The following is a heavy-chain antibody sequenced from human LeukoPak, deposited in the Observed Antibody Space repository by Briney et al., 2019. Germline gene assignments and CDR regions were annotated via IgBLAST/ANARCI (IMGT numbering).Heavy chain of an antibody. V-gene: IGHV3-23*01. CDR1: GFTFTTYA. CDR2: ISGTGGCT. CDR3: AKGAYFDFWSGYYTHF. D-gene: IGHD3-3*01. Sequence: PGGSLRLSCAASGFTFTTYAMSWVRQAPGKGLEWVSLISGTGGCTYYADSVKGRFTISRDNSKSTLYLQMNSLRAEDTAVYYCAKGAYFDFWSGYYTHFWGQGTLVTVSS. J-gene: IGHJ4*02.